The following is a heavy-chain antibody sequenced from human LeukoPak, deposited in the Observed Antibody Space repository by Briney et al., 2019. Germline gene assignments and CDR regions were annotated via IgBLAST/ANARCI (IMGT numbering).Heavy chain of an antibody. Sequence: GGSLRLSCAASGFTFSSYAMSWVRQAPGKGLEWVSAISGSGGSTYYADSVKGRFTISRDNSKNTLYLQMNSLRAEDTAVYYCAHYYDFWSGYLNGMDVWGQGTTVTVSS. CDR1: GFTFSSYA. CDR3: AHYYDFWSGYLNGMDV. J-gene: IGHJ6*02. D-gene: IGHD3-3*01. CDR2: ISGSGGST. V-gene: IGHV3-23*01.